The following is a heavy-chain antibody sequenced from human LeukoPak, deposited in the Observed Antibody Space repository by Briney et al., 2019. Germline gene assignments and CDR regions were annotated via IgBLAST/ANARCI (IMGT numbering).Heavy chain of an antibody. D-gene: IGHD3-9*01. Sequence: HPGGSLRLSCAATGFSFRSYWMNWVRQAPGKGLEWLAIIKQDGSEKHYKGSVEGRFTISGDNAKNSLHLQMNSLRAEDTAVYYCAGGSGYLITSWGQGTLVTVSS. CDR2: IKQDGSEK. V-gene: IGHV3-7*01. CDR1: GFSFRSYW. CDR3: AGGSGYLITS. J-gene: IGHJ5*02.